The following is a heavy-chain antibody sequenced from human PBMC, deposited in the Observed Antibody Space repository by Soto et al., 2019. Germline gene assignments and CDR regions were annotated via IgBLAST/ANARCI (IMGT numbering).Heavy chain of an antibody. CDR2: IKSKTDGGTT. J-gene: IGHJ4*02. CDR3: APPGGWLRWGGFDY. CDR1: GFTFSNAW. D-gene: IGHD5-12*01. Sequence: GGSLRLSCAASGFTFSNAWMSWVRQAPGKGLEWVGRIKSKTDGGTTDYAAPVKGRFTISSEDSKNRLYRQMNSMTTEDTAVYYCAPPGGWLRWGGFDYWGQGTLVTVSS. V-gene: IGHV3-15*01.